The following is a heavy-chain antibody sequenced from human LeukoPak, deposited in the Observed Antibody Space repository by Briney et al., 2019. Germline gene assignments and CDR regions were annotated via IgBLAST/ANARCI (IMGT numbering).Heavy chain of an antibody. Sequence: SETLSLTCTVSGGSISSYYWSWIRQPPGKGLEWIGYIYYSGSTNYNPSLKSRVTISVDTSKNQFSLKLSSVTAADTAVYYCARSTYYYGSGSPNFDYWGQGTLVTVSS. CDR3: ARSTYYYGSGSPNFDY. CDR1: GGSISSYY. V-gene: IGHV4-59*08. D-gene: IGHD3-10*01. J-gene: IGHJ4*02. CDR2: IYYSGST.